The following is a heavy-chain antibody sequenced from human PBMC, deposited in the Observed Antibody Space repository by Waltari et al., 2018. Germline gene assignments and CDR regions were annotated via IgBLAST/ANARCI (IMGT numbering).Heavy chain of an antibody. J-gene: IGHJ4*02. Sequence: EVQLLESGGGLVQPGGSLRLSCAASGFTFSSYAMSWVRQAPGKGLEWVSAISSSGGSTYYADSGKGRFTISRDNSKNTLYLQRNSLRAEDTAVYYCAKDRKGLYGDLYFDYWGQGTLVTVSS. D-gene: IGHD4-17*01. V-gene: IGHV3-23*01. CDR1: GFTFSSYA. CDR3: AKDRKGLYGDLYFDY. CDR2: ISSSGGST.